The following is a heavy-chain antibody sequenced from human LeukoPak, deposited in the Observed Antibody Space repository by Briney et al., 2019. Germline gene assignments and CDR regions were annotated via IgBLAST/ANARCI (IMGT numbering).Heavy chain of an antibody. CDR3: AKDYAVTTTGFDY. V-gene: IGHV3-30*02. CDR2: IRYDGSNK. D-gene: IGHD4-17*01. Sequence: GGSLRLSCAASGFTVSSNYMSWVRQAPGKGLEWVAFIRYDGSNKYYADSVKGRFTISRDNSKNTLYLQMNSLRAEDTAVYYCAKDYAVTTTGFDYWGQGTLVTVSS. J-gene: IGHJ4*02. CDR1: GFTVSSNY.